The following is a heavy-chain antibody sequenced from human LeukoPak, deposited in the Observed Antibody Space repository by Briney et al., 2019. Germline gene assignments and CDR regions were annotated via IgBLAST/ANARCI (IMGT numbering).Heavy chain of an antibody. Sequence: PSETLSLTCTVSGGSISSYYWSWIRQPPGKGLEWIGYIYYIGSTNYNPSLKSRVTISVDTSKNQFSLKLSSVTAADTAVYYCARQIGSTSFYGPEDYYYYYGMDVWGQGTTVTVS. V-gene: IGHV4-59*08. J-gene: IGHJ6*02. CDR3: ARQIGSTSFYGPEDYYYYYGMDV. CDR1: GGSISSYY. CDR2: IYYIGST. D-gene: IGHD2-2*01.